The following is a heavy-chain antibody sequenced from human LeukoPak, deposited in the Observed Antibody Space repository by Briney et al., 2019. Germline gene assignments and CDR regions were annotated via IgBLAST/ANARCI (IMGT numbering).Heavy chain of an antibody. CDR3: ARVDWNPDY. CDR1: GYSISRGYH. CDR2: IHHSGST. Sequence: SETLTLTCAVSGYSISRGYHWGWIRQPPGKGLEWIGSIHHSGSTYYNSSLKSRVTISVDTSKNQFSLKVSSVTAADTAVYYCARVDWNPDYWGQGTLVTVSS. J-gene: IGHJ4*02. V-gene: IGHV4-38-2*01. D-gene: IGHD1-1*01.